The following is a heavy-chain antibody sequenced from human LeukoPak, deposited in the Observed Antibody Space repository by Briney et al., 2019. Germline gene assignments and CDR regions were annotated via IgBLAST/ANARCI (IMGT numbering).Heavy chain of an antibody. CDR1: GYSFTSYA. J-gene: IGHJ6*02. D-gene: IGHD6-19*01. Sequence: ASVKVSCKASGYSFTSYAMHWVRQAPGQRLEWMGWINAGNGNTKYSQKFQGRVTITRDTSASTAYMELSSLRSEDTAVYYCARVESGWYDYYYGMDVWGQGTTVTVSS. V-gene: IGHV1-3*01. CDR3: ARVESGWYDYYYGMDV. CDR2: INAGNGNT.